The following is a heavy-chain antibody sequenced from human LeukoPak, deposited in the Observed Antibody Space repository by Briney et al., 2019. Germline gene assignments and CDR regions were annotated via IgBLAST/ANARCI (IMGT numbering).Heavy chain of an antibody. D-gene: IGHD3-9*01. J-gene: IGHJ4*02. Sequence: GRSLRLSCTASGFTFGDSVMSWFRQAPGKGQEWVAFIRSKRYGGTTQYAASVTGRFTISRDDSKSIAYLQMNSLKTEDTAVYYCSRSYDVLTGYFPPDYWGQGTLATVSS. CDR3: SRSYDVLTGYFPPDY. CDR1: GFTFGDSV. CDR2: IRSKRYGGTT. V-gene: IGHV3-49*03.